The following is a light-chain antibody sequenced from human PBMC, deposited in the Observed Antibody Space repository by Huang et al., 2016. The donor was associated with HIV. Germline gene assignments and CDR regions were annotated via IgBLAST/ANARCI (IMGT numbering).Light chain of an antibody. CDR3: HQYGTAPFN. V-gene: IGKV3-20*01. J-gene: IGKJ3*01. CDR2: GAS. Sequence: EIVLSQSPGTVSLSPGERATLSCTASQSFSISFLAWYQQKPGQTPRLLIFGASTRATGIPDRFSGSGSGTDFTLTISRLEPEDSAVYYCHQYGTAPFNFGPGTKVDIK. CDR1: QSFSISF.